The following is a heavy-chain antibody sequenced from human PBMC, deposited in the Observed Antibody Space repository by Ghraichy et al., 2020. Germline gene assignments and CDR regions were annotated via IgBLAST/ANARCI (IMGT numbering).Heavy chain of an antibody. D-gene: IGHD1-1*01. J-gene: IGHJ6*02. CDR2: IYYSGST. CDR3: ARLPNDRYYYYGMDV. V-gene: IGHV4-59*08. Sequence: SQTLSLTCTVSGGSISSYYWSWIRQPPGKGLEWIGYIYYSGSTNYNPSLKSRVTISVDTSKNQFSLKLSSVTAADTAVYYCARLPNDRYYYYGMDVWGQGTTVTVS. CDR1: GGSISSYY.